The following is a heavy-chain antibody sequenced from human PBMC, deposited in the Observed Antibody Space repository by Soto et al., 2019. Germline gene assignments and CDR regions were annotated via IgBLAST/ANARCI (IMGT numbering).Heavy chain of an antibody. D-gene: IGHD3-16*01. J-gene: IGHJ5*02. CDR2: MNPDSGNT. Sequence: QVQLVQSGAEVKKPGASVKVSCKASGYTFTNYDIHWVRQATGQGLEWMGWMNPDSGNTGQSKQFQGRVTMTRDTPISTAYMELRSLRSDDTAVYYCARARFRRTWFDPRGQGTLVTVSS. CDR3: ARARFRRTWFDP. V-gene: IGHV1-8*01. CDR1: GYTFTNYD.